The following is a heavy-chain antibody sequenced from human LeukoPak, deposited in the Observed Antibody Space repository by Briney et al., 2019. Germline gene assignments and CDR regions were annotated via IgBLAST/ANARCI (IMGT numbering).Heavy chain of an antibody. CDR1: GYTFTSYY. J-gene: IGHJ4*02. D-gene: IGHD3-16*01. CDR2: INPSGGST. CDR3: ARGGSFGAYFDY. Sequence: SVTVSCKASGYTFTSYYMHWVRQAPGQGPEWMGIINPSGGSTSYAQKFQGRVTMTRDTSTSTVYMELSSLRSEDTAVYYCARGGSFGAYFDYWGQGTLVTVSS. V-gene: IGHV1-46*01.